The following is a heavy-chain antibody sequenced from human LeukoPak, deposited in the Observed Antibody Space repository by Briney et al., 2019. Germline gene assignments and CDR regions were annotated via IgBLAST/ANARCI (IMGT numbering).Heavy chain of an antibody. Sequence: GRSLRLSCAASGFTLSSYAMHWVRQAPGKGLEWVAVISYDGSNKYYAESVKGRFTISRDNSKNTLYLQMNSLRAEDTAVYYCARAGTDSSGWYVFFDYWGQGTLVTVSS. V-gene: IGHV3-30-3*01. CDR3: ARAGTDSSGWYVFFDY. D-gene: IGHD6-19*01. CDR1: GFTLSSYA. J-gene: IGHJ4*02. CDR2: ISYDGSNK.